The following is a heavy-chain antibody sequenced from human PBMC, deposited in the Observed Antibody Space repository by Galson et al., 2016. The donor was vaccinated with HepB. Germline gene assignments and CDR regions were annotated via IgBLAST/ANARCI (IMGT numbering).Heavy chain of an antibody. J-gene: IGHJ3*01. CDR3: ARYSIGGNRAFDV. Sequence: TLSLTCTVSGGSISSGSYYWSWIRQPAGKGLEWIGRIYNSGSTTYNPPLKSRVTISVDTSNNPFSLNLSSVTAADTAVYYSARYSIGGNRAFDVWGRGTMVTVSS. V-gene: IGHV4-61*02. CDR2: IYNSGST. D-gene: IGHD2-15*01. CDR1: GGSISSGSYY.